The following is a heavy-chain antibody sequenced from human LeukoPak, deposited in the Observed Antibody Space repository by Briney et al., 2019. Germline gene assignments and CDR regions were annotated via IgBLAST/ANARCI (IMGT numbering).Heavy chain of an antibody. Sequence: SSVKVSCKASGGTFSSYAISWVRQAPGQGLEWMGGIITIFGTANYAQKFQGRVTITTDGSTSTAYMELSSLRSEDTAVYYCARIKRGYSYFVQTDKNWFDPWGQGTLVTVSS. D-gene: IGHD5-18*01. V-gene: IGHV1-69*05. CDR3: ARIKRGYSYFVQTDKNWFDP. J-gene: IGHJ5*02. CDR2: IITIFGTA. CDR1: GGTFSSYA.